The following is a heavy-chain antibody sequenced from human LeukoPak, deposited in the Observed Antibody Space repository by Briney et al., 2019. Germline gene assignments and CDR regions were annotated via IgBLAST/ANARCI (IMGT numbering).Heavy chain of an antibody. D-gene: IGHD6-13*01. CDR1: GGSISSYY. V-gene: IGHV4-59*01. CDR2: IYYSGST. CDR3: ARGGSLDSSSWYFGYFDY. J-gene: IGHJ4*02. Sequence: SETLSLTCTVSGGSISSYYWSWIQQPPGKGLEWIGYIYYSGSTNYNPSLKSRVTISVDTSKNQFSLKLSSVTAADTAVYYCARGGSLDSSSWYFGYFDYWGQGTLVTVSS.